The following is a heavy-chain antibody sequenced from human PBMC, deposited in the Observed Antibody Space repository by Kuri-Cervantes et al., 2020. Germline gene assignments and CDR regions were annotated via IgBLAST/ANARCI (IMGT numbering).Heavy chain of an antibody. J-gene: IGHJ4*02. Sequence: ASVKVSCKASGYTFKSYDINWVRQATGQGLEWMGYMNPNSGHTGYAQKFQGRITMTSDTSISTAYMELSSLKSDDTAVYYCARGYSGSFEGFIDYWGQGTLVTVSS. D-gene: IGHD1-26*01. V-gene: IGHV1-8*01. CDR3: ARGYSGSFEGFIDY. CDR2: MNPNSGHT. CDR1: GYTFKSYD.